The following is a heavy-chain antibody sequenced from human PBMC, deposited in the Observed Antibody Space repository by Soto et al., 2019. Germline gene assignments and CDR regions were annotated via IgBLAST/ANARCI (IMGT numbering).Heavy chain of an antibody. V-gene: IGHV1-18*01. D-gene: IGHD3-16*01. Sequence: QVQLVQSGAEVKKPGASVKVSCKNSGYTFTNFGLSWVRQAPGQGLEWMGWISAYNGNTNNAQNFQGRVTMTTDTSTSTAYMELRSLSYDDTAVYYCARGGTPIDYWSQGTLVTVSS. CDR3: ARGGTPIDY. CDR1: GYTFTNFG. CDR2: ISAYNGNT. J-gene: IGHJ4*02.